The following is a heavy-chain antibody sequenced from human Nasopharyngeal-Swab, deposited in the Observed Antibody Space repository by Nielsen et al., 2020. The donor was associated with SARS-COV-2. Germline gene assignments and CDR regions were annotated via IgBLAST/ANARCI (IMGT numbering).Heavy chain of an antibody. J-gene: IGHJ4*02. CDR1: GFTFSNYW. Sequence: GESLKISCADSGFTFSNYWMSWVRQAPGKGLEWVANIKDDGSAKYYVDSVKGRFTISRDNAKNSLYLQMNSLRAEDTAVYYCARAPKRGSSGYQVVYWGQGTLVTVSS. CDR3: ARAPKRGSSGYQVVY. D-gene: IGHD3-22*01. V-gene: IGHV3-7*03. CDR2: IKDDGSAK.